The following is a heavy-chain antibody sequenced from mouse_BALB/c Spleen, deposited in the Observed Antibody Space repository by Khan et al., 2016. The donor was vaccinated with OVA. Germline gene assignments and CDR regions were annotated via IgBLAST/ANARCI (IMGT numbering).Heavy chain of an antibody. D-gene: IGHD2-4*01. V-gene: IGHV10-1*02. CDR1: GFTFNTYA. CDR3: VRLGFDYGDWYFDV. CDR2: IRSKSNTYAT. Sequence: EVQLVESGGELVQPKGSLKLSCAASGFTFNTYAMNWVRQAPGKDLEWVARIRSKSNTYATYYADSVKDRFTISRDDSQSMLYLQMNNLKTEDTAIYYCVRLGFDYGDWYFDVWGAGTTVTVSS. J-gene: IGHJ1*01.